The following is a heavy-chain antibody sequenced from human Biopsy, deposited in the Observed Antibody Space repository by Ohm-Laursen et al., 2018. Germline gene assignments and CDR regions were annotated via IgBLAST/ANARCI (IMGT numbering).Heavy chain of an antibody. V-gene: IGHV3-21*01. Sequence: SLRLSCAAFGFTLSSYSMNWVRQTPGKGLEWVSTISSSSDNIYYVDSVKGRFTISRDNAKNSLYLQMNSPRAEDTAVYYCARSRGSSGIATIYYYGMDVWGQGTTVTVSS. J-gene: IGHJ6*02. CDR1: GFTLSSYS. D-gene: IGHD3-10*01. CDR2: ISSSSDNI. CDR3: ARSRGSSGIATIYYYGMDV.